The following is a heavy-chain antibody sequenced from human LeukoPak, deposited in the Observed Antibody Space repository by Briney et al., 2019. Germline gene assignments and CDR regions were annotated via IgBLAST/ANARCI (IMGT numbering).Heavy chain of an antibody. Sequence: PGGSLRLSCAASRFTFSSYWMSWVRQAPGKGLEWVANVKQDGGEKYYVDSVKGRFTISRDNAKNSLYLQMGSLRADDTAVYYCARVESSGWYGAFDYWGQGMLVTVSS. D-gene: IGHD6-19*01. CDR1: RFTFSSYW. CDR2: VKQDGGEK. CDR3: ARVESSGWYGAFDY. V-gene: IGHV3-7*03. J-gene: IGHJ4*02.